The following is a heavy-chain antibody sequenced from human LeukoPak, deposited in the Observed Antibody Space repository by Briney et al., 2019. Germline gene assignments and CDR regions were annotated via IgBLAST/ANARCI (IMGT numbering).Heavy chain of an antibody. V-gene: IGHV3-48*04. D-gene: IGHD3-9*01. CDR2: ISSSGSTM. J-gene: IGHJ4*02. CDR1: GFTFSGYA. Sequence: GGSLRLSCAASGFTFSGYAMSWVRQAPGKGLEWLSYISSSGSTMYYADSVKGRFTISRDNARNSLYLQMNSLRVEDTAMYYCTRGFDISDYWGQGTVVTVSS. CDR3: TRGFDISDY.